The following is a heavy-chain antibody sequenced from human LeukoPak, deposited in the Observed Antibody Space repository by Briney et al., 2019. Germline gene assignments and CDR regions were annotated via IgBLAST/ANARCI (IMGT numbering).Heavy chain of an antibody. CDR2: ITSSNNYI. D-gene: IGHD2/OR15-2a*01. V-gene: IGHV3-21*01. CDR1: GFTFSSYE. J-gene: IGHJ6*03. CDR3: ARGEFGDYYYFYMDV. Sequence: GGSLRLSCAASGFTFSSYEMNWVRHAPGKGLEWVSSITSSNNYIYYGDSVKGRFTISRDDAKNSLFLKMNSLRAEDTATYYCARGEFGDYYYFYMDVWGKGTTVTVSS.